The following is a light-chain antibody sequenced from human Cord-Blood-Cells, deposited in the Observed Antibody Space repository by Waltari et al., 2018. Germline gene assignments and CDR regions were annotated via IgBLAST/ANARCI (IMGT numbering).Light chain of an antibody. V-gene: IGKV1-8*01. CDR3: QQYYSYPPT. Sequence: AIRMTQTPSSSSASTGGRFTITCLASQGISSYLAWYQQKPGKAPKLLIYAASTLQSGVPSRFSGSGSGTDFTLTISCLQSEDFATYYCQQYYSYPPTFGGGTKVEIK. CDR2: AAS. CDR1: QGISSY. J-gene: IGKJ4*01.